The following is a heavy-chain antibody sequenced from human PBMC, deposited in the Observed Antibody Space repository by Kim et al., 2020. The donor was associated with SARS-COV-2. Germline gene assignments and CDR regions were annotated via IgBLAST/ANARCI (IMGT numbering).Heavy chain of an antibody. V-gene: IGHV7-4-1*02. CDR3: ARELQLVGLDY. Sequence: PTYAQGFRGRCGLSLDTSVSTAYLQISSLKAEDTAVYYCARELQLVGLDYWGQGTLVTVSS. J-gene: IGHJ4*02. D-gene: IGHD6-13*01. CDR2: P.